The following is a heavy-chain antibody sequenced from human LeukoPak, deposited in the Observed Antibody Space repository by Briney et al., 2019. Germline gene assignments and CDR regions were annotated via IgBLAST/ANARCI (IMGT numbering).Heavy chain of an antibody. V-gene: IGHV3-23*01. CDR3: VKESSVRGVSIGDY. CDR2: ISGGGGST. Sequence: GGSLRLSCAASGFTFSSYAMTWVRQAPEKGLEWVSSISGGGGSTYYADSVKGRFTMSRDNSKNTVYLLLNSLRPDDTAVYYCVKESSVRGVSIGDYWGQGTLVTVSS. CDR1: GFTFSSYA. D-gene: IGHD3-10*01. J-gene: IGHJ4*02.